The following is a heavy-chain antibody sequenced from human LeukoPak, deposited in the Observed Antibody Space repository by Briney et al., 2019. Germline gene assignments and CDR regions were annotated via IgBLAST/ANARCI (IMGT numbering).Heavy chain of an antibody. J-gene: IGHJ5*02. V-gene: IGHV4-30-4*01. CDR1: GGSISSGDYY. D-gene: IGHD4-23*01. Sequence: SETLSLTCTVSGGSISSGDYYWSWIRQPPGKGLEWIGYIYYSGSTYYNPSLKSRVTISVDTSKNQFSLKLSSVTAADTAVYYCARGSSDYGGNGGYWFDPWGQGTLVTVSS. CDR2: IYYSGST. CDR3: ARGSSDYGGNGGYWFDP.